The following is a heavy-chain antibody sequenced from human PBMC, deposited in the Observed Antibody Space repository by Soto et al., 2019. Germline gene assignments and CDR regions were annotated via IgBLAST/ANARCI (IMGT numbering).Heavy chain of an antibody. D-gene: IGHD3-16*01. CDR2: IIPIFGTA. V-gene: IGHV1-69*01. CDR3: ASGGLLAGYYYYGMDV. J-gene: IGHJ6*02. Sequence: KVSCKASGGTFSSYAISWVRQAPGQGLEWMGGIIPIFGTANYAQKFQGRVTITADESTSTAYMELSSLRSEDTAVYYCASGGLLAGYYYYGMDVWAKGPRSPSP. CDR1: GGTFSSYA.